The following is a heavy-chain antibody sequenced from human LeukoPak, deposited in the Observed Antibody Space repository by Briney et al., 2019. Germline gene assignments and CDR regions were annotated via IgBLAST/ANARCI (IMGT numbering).Heavy chain of an antibody. J-gene: IGHJ6*02. V-gene: IGHV3-53*04. CDR2: IYAGGST. D-gene: IGHD3-10*01. CDR1: GFTVSSNY. Sequence: GGSLRLSCAASGFTVSSNYMSWVRQAPGKGLERVSLIYAGGSTYYADAVKGRFTISRHNSKNTLHLQMNSLRVEDTAVYYCATAGSSELLWDYAMDVWGQGTTVTVSS. CDR3: ATAGSSELLWDYAMDV.